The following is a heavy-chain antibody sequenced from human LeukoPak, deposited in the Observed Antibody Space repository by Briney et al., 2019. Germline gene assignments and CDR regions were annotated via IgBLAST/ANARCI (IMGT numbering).Heavy chain of an antibody. Sequence: ASVKVSCKASGGTFSSYAISWVRQAPGQGLEWMGGIIPIFGTANYAQKFQGRVTITTDESTSTAYMELSSLRSEDTAVYYCARLWFGDFERRRANWFDPWGQGTLVTVSS. CDR3: ARLWFGDFERRRANWFDP. V-gene: IGHV1-69*05. D-gene: IGHD3-10*01. CDR2: IIPIFGTA. J-gene: IGHJ5*02. CDR1: GGTFSSYA.